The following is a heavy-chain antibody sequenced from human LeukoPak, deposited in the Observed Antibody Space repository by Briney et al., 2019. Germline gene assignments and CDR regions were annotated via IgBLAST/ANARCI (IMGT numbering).Heavy chain of an antibody. CDR2: ISPTGSFT. CDR3: ARDISARDEAWWFDP. D-gene: IGHD5-24*01. CDR1: GYTFTNNF. Sequence: ASVKVSCKAFGYTFTNNFMHWVRQAPGQGPEWMALISPTGSFTADAQKFQGRVTLTRDLSTSTDYLELRSLRSEDTAVYYCARDISARDEAWWFDPWGQGTLVTVSS. J-gene: IGHJ5*02. V-gene: IGHV1-46*01.